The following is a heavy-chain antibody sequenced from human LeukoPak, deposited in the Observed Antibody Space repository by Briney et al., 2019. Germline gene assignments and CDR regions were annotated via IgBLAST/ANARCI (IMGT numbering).Heavy chain of an antibody. J-gene: IGHJ6*03. V-gene: IGHV4-39*07. CDR2: IFYSGST. CDR3: ARRMGRRFGERYYYYHYMDV. D-gene: IGHD3-10*01. Sequence: KPSETLSLTCTVSGGSISTNYWGWIRQPPGKGLEWIGNIFYSGSTYYSPSLKSRVTISVDTSKNQFSLKLSSVTAADTAVYYCARRMGRRFGERYYYYHYMDVWGKGTTVTISS. CDR1: GGSISTNY.